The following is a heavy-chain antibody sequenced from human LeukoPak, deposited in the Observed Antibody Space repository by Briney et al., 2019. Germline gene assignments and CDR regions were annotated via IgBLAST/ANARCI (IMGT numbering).Heavy chain of an antibody. CDR3: AREPYGNQDLDV. D-gene: IGHD1-14*01. CDR1: GFTFSSYS. V-gene: IGHV3-21*01. Sequence: TGGSLRLSCAASGFTFSSYSMNWVRQAPGKGLEWVSSISSSGDSIFYADSVKGRFTISRDNAKNSLYLQMDSLRAEDTAVYYCAREPYGNQDLDVWGKGTTVTVSS. CDR2: ISSSGDSI. J-gene: IGHJ6*04.